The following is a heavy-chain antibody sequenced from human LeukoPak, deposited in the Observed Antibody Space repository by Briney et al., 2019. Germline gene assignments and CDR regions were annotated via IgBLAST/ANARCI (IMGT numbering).Heavy chain of an antibody. Sequence: GESLKISRKGSGYHLTNYWNGWGRQMPRKGLEWMGVNFPGDSDTRYSPSFQGQVTISADKSISTAYLQWSSLKASDTAMYYCARHARGSGSYSYYYYYMDVWGKGTTVTVSS. D-gene: IGHD3-10*01. CDR2: NFPGDSDT. CDR1: GYHLTNYW. J-gene: IGHJ6*03. CDR3: ARHARGSGSYSYYYYYMDV. V-gene: IGHV5-51*01.